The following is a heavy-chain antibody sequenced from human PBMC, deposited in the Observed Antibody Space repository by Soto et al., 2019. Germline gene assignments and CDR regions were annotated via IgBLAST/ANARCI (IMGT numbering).Heavy chain of an antibody. CDR3: TTAAGGMWGADY. Sequence: LRLSCAASGFTFSNVWMSWVRQAPGKGLEWVGRVKSKSDGATTDYAAPVKGRFTVSRDDSQNTLSLQMDSLKIEDTAVYYCTTAAGGMWGADYWGQGTPVTVSS. D-gene: IGHD1-26*01. CDR2: VKSKSDGATT. V-gene: IGHV3-15*01. J-gene: IGHJ4*02. CDR1: GFTFSNVW.